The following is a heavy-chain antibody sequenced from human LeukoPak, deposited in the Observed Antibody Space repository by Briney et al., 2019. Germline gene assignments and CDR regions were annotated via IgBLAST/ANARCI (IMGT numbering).Heavy chain of an antibody. CDR1: GFTFSDYY. CDR3: ARADCSSTSCYEFDY. V-gene: IGHV3-11*04. J-gene: IGHJ4*02. Sequence: GGSLRLSCAASGFTFSDYYMSWIRQAPGKGLELVSYVRSSSSTIYYADSVKGRFTISRDNAKNSLYLQMNSLKAEDTAVYYCARADCSSTSCYEFDYWGQGTLVTVSS. CDR2: VRSSSSTI. D-gene: IGHD2-2*01.